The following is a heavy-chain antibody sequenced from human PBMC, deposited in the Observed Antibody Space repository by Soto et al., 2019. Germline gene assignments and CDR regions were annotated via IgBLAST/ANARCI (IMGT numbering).Heavy chain of an antibody. J-gene: IGHJ5*02. CDR1: GFSFSDFA. CDR2: ISTRSSYI. V-gene: IGHV3-21*01. CDR3: ARDGKGAMSWFDP. D-gene: IGHD1-26*01. Sequence: PGGSLRLSCVASGFSFSDFAMNWVRQAPGKGLEWVSSISTRSSYIYYADSVKGRFTISRDNARNSLFLQMNSLTADDTATYYCARDGKGAMSWFDPWGQGTPVTVSS.